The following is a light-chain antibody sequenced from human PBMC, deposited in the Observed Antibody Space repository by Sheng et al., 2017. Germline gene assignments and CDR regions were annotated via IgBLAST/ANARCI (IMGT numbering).Light chain of an antibody. CDR1: SGHSSYA. CDR3: QTWGTGTLV. Sequence: QVVLTQSPSASASLGASVRLTCTLSSGHSSYAIAWHQQPPEKGPRHLMKLNSDGSHSKGDGIPDRFSGSSSGAERYLTISSLQSEDEADYYCQTWGTGTLVFGGGTKLTVL. J-gene: IGLJ3*02. V-gene: IGLV4-69*02. CDR2: LNSDGSH.